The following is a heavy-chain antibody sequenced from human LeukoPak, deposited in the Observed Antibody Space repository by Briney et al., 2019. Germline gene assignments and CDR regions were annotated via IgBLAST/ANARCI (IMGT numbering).Heavy chain of an antibody. J-gene: IGHJ4*02. CDR1: GYTLTELS. Sequence: ASVNVSCKVSGYTLTELSMHWVRQAPGKGLEWMGGFDPEDGETIYAQKFQGRVTMTEDTSTDTAYMELSSLRSEDTAVYYCATDLYSGSYAIDYWGQGTLVTVSS. D-gene: IGHD1-26*01. CDR2: FDPEDGET. V-gene: IGHV1-24*01. CDR3: ATDLYSGSYAIDY.